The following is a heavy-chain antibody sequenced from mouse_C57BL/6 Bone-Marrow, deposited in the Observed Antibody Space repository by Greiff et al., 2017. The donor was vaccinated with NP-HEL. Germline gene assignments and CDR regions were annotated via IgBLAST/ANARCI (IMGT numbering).Heavy chain of an antibody. CDR3: ARDQTVFFAY. Sequence: DVKLVESGGGLVKPGGSLKLSCAASGFTFSSYAMSWVRQTPEKRLEWVATISDGGSYTYSPDNVKGRFTISRDNAKNNLYLQMSHLKSEDTAMYYCARDQTVFFAYWGQGTLVTVSA. V-gene: IGHV5-4*01. CDR1: GFTFSSYA. CDR2: ISDGGSYT. D-gene: IGHD4-1*01. J-gene: IGHJ3*01.